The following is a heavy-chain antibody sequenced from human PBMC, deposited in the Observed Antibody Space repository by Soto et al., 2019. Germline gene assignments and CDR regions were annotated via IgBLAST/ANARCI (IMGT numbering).Heavy chain of an antibody. CDR2: INSDATHT. V-gene: IGHV3-74*01. D-gene: IGHD2-2*01. CDR3: VRDGHCITSSCYGNWFDP. Sequence: EVQLVESGGGLVQPGGVPRTLRGASGFTFRSYLKHLVPQVPGKGLEWVSRINSDATHTYYADSVKGRFTISRDNAKNTLHLEMNSLRAEDTAIYYCVRDGHCITSSCYGNWFDPWGQGTLVTVSS. J-gene: IGHJ5*02. CDR1: GFTFRSYL.